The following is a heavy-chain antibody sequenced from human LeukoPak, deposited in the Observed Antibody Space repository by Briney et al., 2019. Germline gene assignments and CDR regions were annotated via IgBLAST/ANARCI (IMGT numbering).Heavy chain of an antibody. V-gene: IGHV4-34*01. Sequence: SETLSLTCAVCGGSFSGYYWSWIRQPPGKGLERIGEINHSGSTNYNPSLKSRVTISVDTSKNQFSLKLSSVTAADTAVYYCARSPLLELTIFGVVPRYGMDVWGQGTTVTVSS. CDR3: ARSPLLELTIFGVVPRYGMDV. J-gene: IGHJ6*02. D-gene: IGHD3-3*01. CDR1: GGSFSGYY. CDR2: INHSGST.